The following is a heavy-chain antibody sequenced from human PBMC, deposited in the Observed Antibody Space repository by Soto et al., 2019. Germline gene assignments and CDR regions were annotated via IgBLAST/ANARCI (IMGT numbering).Heavy chain of an antibody. CDR3: AKDMGAQLEPLLHGMDV. D-gene: IGHD1-1*01. CDR2: ISWNSGSI. V-gene: IGHV3-9*01. Sequence: DVQLVESGGGLVQPGRSLRLSCAASGFTFDDYAMHWVRQAPGKGLEWVSGISWNSGSIGYADSVKGRFTISRDNAKNSLYLQMNSLRAEDTALYYCAKDMGAQLEPLLHGMDVWGQGTTVTVSS. CDR1: GFTFDDYA. J-gene: IGHJ6*02.